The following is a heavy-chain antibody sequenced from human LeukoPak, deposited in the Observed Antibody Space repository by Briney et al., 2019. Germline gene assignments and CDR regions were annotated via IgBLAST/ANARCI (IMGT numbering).Heavy chain of an antibody. CDR1: VHSFTSSD. V-gene: IGHV1-8*01. J-gene: IGHJ4*02. Sequence: ASVTVSFTASVHSFTSSDINWVRQAAGQGLEWMAWMSPNSGNTGYAQKFQGRVTMTRDTSINTAYLELSSLRSEDTAVYYCVKTAQWGQGTLVTVAS. CDR2: MSPNSGNT. CDR3: VKTAQ.